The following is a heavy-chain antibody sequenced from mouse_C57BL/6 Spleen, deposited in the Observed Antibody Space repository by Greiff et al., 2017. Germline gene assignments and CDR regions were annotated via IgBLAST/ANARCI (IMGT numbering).Heavy chain of an antibody. CDR2: IDPSDSYT. Sequence: QVQLQQPGAELVMPGASVKLSCKASGYTFTSYWMHWVKQRPGQGLEWIGEIDPSDSYTNYNQKFKGKSTLTVDKSSSTAYMQLSSLTSEDAAVDYCARGDYDGPMDYWGQGTSVTVSS. CDR1: GYTFTSYW. V-gene: IGHV1-69*01. J-gene: IGHJ4*01. CDR3: ARGDYDGPMDY. D-gene: IGHD2-4*01.